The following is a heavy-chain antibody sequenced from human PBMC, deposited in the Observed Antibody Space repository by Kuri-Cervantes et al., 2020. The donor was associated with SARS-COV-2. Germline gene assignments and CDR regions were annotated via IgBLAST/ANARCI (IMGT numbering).Heavy chain of an antibody. J-gene: IGHJ5*02. Sequence: GESLKISCEASGFIFSDYAMDWVRQAPGKGLEWVAIISFDGRNTKFADSVKGRFSISRDNSKNTLYVQMNSLRAEDTAVYYCAKDPAGGLNWFDPWGQGTLVTVSS. V-gene: IGHV3-30*04. CDR1: GFIFSDYA. CDR3: AKDPAGGLNWFDP. CDR2: ISFDGRNT. D-gene: IGHD6-13*01.